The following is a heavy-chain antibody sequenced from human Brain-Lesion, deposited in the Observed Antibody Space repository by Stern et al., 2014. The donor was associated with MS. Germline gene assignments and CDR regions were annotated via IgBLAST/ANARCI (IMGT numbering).Heavy chain of an antibody. V-gene: IGHV4-39*01. CDR1: GGSISRSTYY. CDR3: ARHDGWLPHY. CDR2: IYYSGTT. Sequence: QLQLQESGPGLVKPSETLSLTCSVSGGSISRSTYYWGWIRQPPGKGLEWIGSIYYSGTTYYNPSLKSRVTITTSTNQFSLTLQSGTAADTAVYYCARHDGWLPHYWSQGTLVTVSS. J-gene: IGHJ4*02. D-gene: IGHD5-12*01.